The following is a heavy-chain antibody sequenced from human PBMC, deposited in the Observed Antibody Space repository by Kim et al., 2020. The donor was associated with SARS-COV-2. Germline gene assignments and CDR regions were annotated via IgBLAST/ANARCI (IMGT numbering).Heavy chain of an antibody. CDR2: ISYDGSNK. CDR3: AKDRLYSSSWYYYYYGM. D-gene: IGHD6-13*01. V-gene: IGHV3-30*18. Sequence: GGSLRLSCAASGFTFSSYGMHWVRQAPGKGLEWVAVISYDGSNKYYADSVKGRFTISRDNSKNTLYLQMNSLRAEDTAVYYCAKDRLYSSSWYYYYYGM. J-gene: IGHJ6*01. CDR1: GFTFSSYG.